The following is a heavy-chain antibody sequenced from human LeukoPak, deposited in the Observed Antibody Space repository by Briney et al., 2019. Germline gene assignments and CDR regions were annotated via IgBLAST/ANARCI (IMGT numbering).Heavy chain of an antibody. CDR1: GGSISSGGYS. V-gene: IGHV4-30-2*01. J-gene: IGHJ3*02. CDR2: IYHSGST. CDR3: ARVPAASGDAFDI. Sequence: SETLSLTCAVSGGSISSGGYSWSWIRQPPGKGLEWIGYIYHSGSTYYNPSLKSRVTISVDRSKNQFSLKLSSVTAAETAVYYCARVPAASGDAFDIWGQGTMVTVSS. D-gene: IGHD2-2*01.